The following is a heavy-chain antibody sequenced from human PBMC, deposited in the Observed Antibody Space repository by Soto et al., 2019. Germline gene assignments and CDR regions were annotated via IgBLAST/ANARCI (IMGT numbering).Heavy chain of an antibody. CDR1: GFTFSSYG. Sequence: LRLSCAASGFTFSSYGMHWVRQAPGKGLEWVAVISYDGSNKYYADSVKGRFTISRDNSKNTLYLQMNSLRAEDTAVYYCAKDYPRYDFWSGFEGPFHYWGQGTMVTVYS. CDR3: AKDYPRYDFWSGFEGPFHY. D-gene: IGHD3-3*01. J-gene: IGHJ4*02. CDR2: ISYDGSNK. V-gene: IGHV3-30*18.